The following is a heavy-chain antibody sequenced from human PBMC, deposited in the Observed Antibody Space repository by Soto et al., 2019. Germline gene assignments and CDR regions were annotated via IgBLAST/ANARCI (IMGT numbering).Heavy chain of an antibody. CDR3: ARAPPGRDGYNRFDF. CDR1: GYSFTSYW. D-gene: IGHD5-12*01. V-gene: IGHV5-51*01. Sequence: GESLKISCKGSGYSFTSYWIAWVRQMPGKGLEWMGIIYPGDSDTRYRPSFPGQVTISADKSISTAYLQWSSLKASDTAIYYCARAPPGRDGYNRFDFWGQGTLVTAPQ. CDR2: IYPGDSDT. J-gene: IGHJ4*02.